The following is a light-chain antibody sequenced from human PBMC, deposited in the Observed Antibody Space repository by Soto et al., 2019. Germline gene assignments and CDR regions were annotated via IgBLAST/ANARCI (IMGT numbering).Light chain of an antibody. CDR3: QQSYSATWT. J-gene: IGKJ1*01. CDR1: QSVDIY. CDR2: AAS. V-gene: IGKV1-39*01. Sequence: DIQMTQSPSSLSASVGDRVTITCRASQSVDIYLSWYQQKSGKAPKLLISAASSLQSGVPSRFSGRGSGTDFTLTISSLQPEDFATYYCQQSYSATWTFGQGTKVEIK.